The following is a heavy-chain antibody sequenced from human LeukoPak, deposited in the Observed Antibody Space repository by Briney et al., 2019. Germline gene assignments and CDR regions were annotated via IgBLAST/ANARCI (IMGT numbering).Heavy chain of an antibody. CDR3: ASAPYSSSLFDY. CDR1: GYTFTGYY. CDR2: INPNSGGT. V-gene: IGHV1-2*02. J-gene: IGHJ4*02. Sequence: ASVKVSCKASGYTFTGYYMHWVRQAPGQGLEGMGWINPNSGGTNYAQKFQGRVTMTRDTSISTAYMELSRLRSDDTAVYYCASAPYSSSLFDYWGQGTLVTVSS. D-gene: IGHD6-13*01.